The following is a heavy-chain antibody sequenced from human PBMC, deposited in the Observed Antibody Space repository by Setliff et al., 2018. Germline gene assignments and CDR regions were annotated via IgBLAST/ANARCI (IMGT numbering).Heavy chain of an antibody. D-gene: IGHD3-10*01. CDR3: ARVGFRGVMSAYFDF. Sequence: SVKVSCKVSGGAFTSHGVSWVRQAPGQGLEWIGGIIPLSDITSYAQTLQGRVTITADKSTNTVSMELSSLRSEDTAVYYCARVGFRGVMSAYFDFWGQGTQVTVSS. V-gene: IGHV1-69*10. CDR1: GGAFTSHG. J-gene: IGHJ4*02. CDR2: IIPLSDIT.